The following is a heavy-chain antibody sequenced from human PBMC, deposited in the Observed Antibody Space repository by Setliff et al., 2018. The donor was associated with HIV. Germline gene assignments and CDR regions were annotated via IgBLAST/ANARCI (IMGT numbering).Heavy chain of an antibody. J-gene: IGHJ4*02. CDR1: GLSLSTSGVG. Sequence: PTLVNPTQTLTLTCTFSGLSLSTSGVGVGWIRQSPGKALEWLAFIYWNNNQHYSTSLKSRLTVTKDTSKNRVFFTMTNMDPVDTATYYCAYSGRQLRGPYFYFCGQGTPVTVSS. V-gene: IGHV2-5*01. CDR3: AYSGRQLRGPYFYF. CDR2: IYWNNNQ. D-gene: IGHD1-1*01.